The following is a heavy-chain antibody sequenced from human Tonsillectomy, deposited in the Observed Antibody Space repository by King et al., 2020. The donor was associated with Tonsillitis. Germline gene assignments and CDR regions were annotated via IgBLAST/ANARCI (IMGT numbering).Heavy chain of an antibody. CDR1: SGSLSSASYY. D-gene: IGHD6-19*01. CDR2: GSYSGRT. V-gene: IGHV4-39*01. Sequence: QLQESGPGLVKPSETLSLTFTVSSGSLSSASYYWVWIRLPPGMGLEWIGSGSYSGRTHFNPALKSRVTISVDPSKNQFSLKLSSLTAADTAVYYCARIQWLANYYYYYMDVWGKGTTVTVSS. CDR3: ARIQWLANYYYYYMDV. J-gene: IGHJ6*03.